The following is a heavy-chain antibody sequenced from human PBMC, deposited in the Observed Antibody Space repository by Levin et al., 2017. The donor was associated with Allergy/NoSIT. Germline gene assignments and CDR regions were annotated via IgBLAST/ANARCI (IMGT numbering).Heavy chain of an antibody. CDR2: IYSSGTT. J-gene: IGHJ4*02. D-gene: IGHD3-10*01. Sequence: SETLSLTCTVSGGSFITSSYFWAWIRQPPGTGLEWLVSIYSSGTTYYNPSLKSRLTISIDTSTNQFSLKLRSVTAADTAVYYCARHTALLWFEELVFDSWGQGNLVAVSS. CDR1: GGSFITSSYF. V-gene: IGHV4-39*01. CDR3: ARHTALLWFEELVFDS.